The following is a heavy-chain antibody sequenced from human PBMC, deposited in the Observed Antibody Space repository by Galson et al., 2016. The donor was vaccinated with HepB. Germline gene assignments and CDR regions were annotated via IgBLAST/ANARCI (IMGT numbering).Heavy chain of an antibody. J-gene: IGHJ2*01. Sequence: SLRLSCAASEFIFSDYDMSWIRQAPGKGLEWVSYISSSGSTIYYAASVEGRFTISRDNAKNSLYLQMNRLRADDTAVYYCARSVGSTDYYDTSGYFVSWYFDLWGRGTLVTVSS. D-gene: IGHD3-22*01. CDR2: ISSSGSTI. CDR1: EFIFSDYD. CDR3: ARSVGSTDYYDTSGYFVSWYFDL. V-gene: IGHV3-11*01.